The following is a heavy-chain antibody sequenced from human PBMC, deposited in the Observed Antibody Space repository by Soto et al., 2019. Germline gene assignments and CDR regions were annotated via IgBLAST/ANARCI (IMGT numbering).Heavy chain of an antibody. CDR1: GFTFSGSA. CDR3: TRQRDHYSNYGRYYGMDV. J-gene: IGHJ6*02. CDR2: IRSKANSYAT. D-gene: IGHD4-4*01. V-gene: IGHV3-73*02. Sequence: EVQLVESGGGLVQPGGSLKLSCAASGFTFSGSAMHWVRQASGKGLEWVGRIRSKANSYATAYAASVKGRCTISRDDSKNTAYLQMNSLKTEDTAEEYWTRQRDHYSNYGRYYGMDVWGQGTTVTV.